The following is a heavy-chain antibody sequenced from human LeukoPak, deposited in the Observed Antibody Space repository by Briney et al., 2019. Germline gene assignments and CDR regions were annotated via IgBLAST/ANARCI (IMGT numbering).Heavy chain of an antibody. CDR1: GYTFTNFG. CDR3: ARGGVFCSSSTCPLNWLDP. CDR2: ISPYNGNT. J-gene: IGHJ5*02. D-gene: IGHD2-2*01. Sequence: ASVKVSCKASGYTFTNFGITWVRQAPGQGLEWMGWISPYNGNTEYAQKVQGRVTMTTDTSTSTAYMELRSLRSDDTAVYYCARGGVFCSSSTCPLNWLDPWGQGTLVTVSS. V-gene: IGHV1-18*01.